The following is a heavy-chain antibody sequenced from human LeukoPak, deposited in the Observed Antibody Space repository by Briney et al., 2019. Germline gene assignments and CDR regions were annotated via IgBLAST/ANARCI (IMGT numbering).Heavy chain of an antibody. J-gene: IGHJ4*02. V-gene: IGHV1-2*02. D-gene: IGHD2-21*01. CDR3: ARGRHQSYCGGDCYSPYFDY. Sequence: ASVKVSCKASGYTFTGYYMHWVRQAPGEGLEWMGWINPNSGGTNYAQKFQGRVTMTRDTSISTAYMELSRLRSDDTALYYCARGRHQSYCGGDCYSPYFDYWGQGALFTVSS. CDR1: GYTFTGYY. CDR2: INPNSGGT.